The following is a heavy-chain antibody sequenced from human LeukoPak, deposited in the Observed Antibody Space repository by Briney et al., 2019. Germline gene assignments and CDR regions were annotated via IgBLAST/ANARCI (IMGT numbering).Heavy chain of an antibody. Sequence: GGSLRLSCAASGFTFSSHAMTWVRQASGKGLEWVSSIRGSGGNTYYADSVKGRFTISRDNFQNTLYLQMNSLRAEDTAVYYCAKDYYDSSIFSTPHLFACWGQGTLVTVSS. CDR3: AKDYYDSSIFSTPHLFAC. CDR2: IRGSGGNT. J-gene: IGHJ4*02. V-gene: IGHV3-23*01. D-gene: IGHD3-22*01. CDR1: GFTFSSHA.